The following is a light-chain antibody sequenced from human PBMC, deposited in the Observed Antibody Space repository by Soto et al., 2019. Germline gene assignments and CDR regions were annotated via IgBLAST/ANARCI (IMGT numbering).Light chain of an antibody. Sequence: QSALTQPPSASGSPGQSVTISCTGTSSDVGGYNFVSWYQHHPGKAPKLMLYEVSKRPSGVPDRFSASKSGNTASLIVSGLQAEDEADYYCSSYAGSKNFVVFGGGTKLTVL. CDR2: EVS. J-gene: IGLJ2*01. CDR3: SSYAGSKNFVV. CDR1: SSDVGGYNF. V-gene: IGLV2-8*01.